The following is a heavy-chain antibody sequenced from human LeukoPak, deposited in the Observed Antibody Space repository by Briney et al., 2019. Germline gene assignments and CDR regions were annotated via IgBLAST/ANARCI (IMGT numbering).Heavy chain of an antibody. CDR1: GYTFTSNY. CDR2: ISPSGGST. CDR3: ARDQFPGTSKYYFDY. Sequence: VASVKVSCKAFGYTFTSNYMHWVRQAPGQGPEWMGVISPSGGSTTYAQKFQGRVTLTRDMSTSTDYLELSSLRSEDTAVYYCARDQFPGTSKYYFDYWGQGTLVTVSS. J-gene: IGHJ4*02. D-gene: IGHD2-2*01. V-gene: IGHV1-46*01.